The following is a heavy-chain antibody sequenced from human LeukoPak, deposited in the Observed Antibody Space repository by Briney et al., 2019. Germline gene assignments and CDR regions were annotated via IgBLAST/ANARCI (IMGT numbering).Heavy chain of an antibody. CDR1: GFTFSSYG. CDR2: ISYDGSNK. D-gene: IGHD6-19*01. J-gene: IGHJ6*03. V-gene: IGHV3-30*18. CDR3: AKGGSSGWYDRNYYYYMDV. Sequence: GGSLRLSCAASGFTFSSYGMHWVRQAPGKGLEWVAVISYDGSNKYYADSVKGRFTISRDNAKNSLYLQMNSLRAEDTALYYCAKGGSSGWYDRNYYYYMDVWGKGTTVTISS.